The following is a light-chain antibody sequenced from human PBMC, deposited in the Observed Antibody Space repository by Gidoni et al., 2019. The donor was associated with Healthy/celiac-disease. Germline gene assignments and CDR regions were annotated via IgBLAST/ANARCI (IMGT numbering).Light chain of an antibody. V-gene: IGKV3-11*01. CDR1: PSVSSY. CDR3: QQRSNWPPVT. Sequence: IVLTQSPATLSLSPGERATLSCRASPSVSSYLAWYQQKPGQAPRLLIYDASNRATGIPARFSGSGSGTDFTLTISSLEPEDFAVYYCQQRSNWPPVTFGQGTRLEIK. CDR2: DAS. J-gene: IGKJ5*01.